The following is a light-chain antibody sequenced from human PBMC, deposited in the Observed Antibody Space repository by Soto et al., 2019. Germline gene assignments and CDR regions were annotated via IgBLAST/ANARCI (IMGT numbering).Light chain of an antibody. CDR2: AAS. V-gene: IGKV1-39*01. CDR3: QHSFNIPYT. Sequence: DIQMTQSPSSLSASVGDRVTITCRASQTISTYLNWYQQNPGKAPKLLIYAASNLQSGVPSRFSGSGSGTDCTLTINSLQPEDFATYYCQHSFNIPYTFGQGTKLEIK. CDR1: QTISTY. J-gene: IGKJ2*01.